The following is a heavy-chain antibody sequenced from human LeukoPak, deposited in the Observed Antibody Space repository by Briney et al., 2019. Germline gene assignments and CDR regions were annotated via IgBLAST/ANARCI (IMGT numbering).Heavy chain of an antibody. CDR2: ISSSTI. D-gene: IGHD2-2*01. J-gene: IGHJ6*02. V-gene: IGHV3-48*01. CDR1: GFTFSSYS. Sequence: GGSLRLSCAASGFTFSSYSMTWVRQAPGKGLEWVSYISSSTIYYADSVKGRFTISRDNAKNSLYLQMNSLRAEDTAVYYCARVSVDCSSTSCYLRGSLDVWGQGTTVTVSS. CDR3: ARVSVDCSSTSCYLRGSLDV.